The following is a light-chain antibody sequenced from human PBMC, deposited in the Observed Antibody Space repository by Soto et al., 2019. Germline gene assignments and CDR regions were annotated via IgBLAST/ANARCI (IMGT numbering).Light chain of an antibody. Sequence: QMTHSPSTLYGSGGERDNINFRASQRVNTCLAWYQQKPGKAPTLLIYDASSLQSGVPSRFSGSGSGTEFTLTISSLQPDDFATYYCQQYQIDWTFGQGAKVDIK. CDR3: QQYQIDWT. CDR1: QRVNTC. CDR2: DAS. V-gene: IGKV1-5*01. J-gene: IGKJ1*01.